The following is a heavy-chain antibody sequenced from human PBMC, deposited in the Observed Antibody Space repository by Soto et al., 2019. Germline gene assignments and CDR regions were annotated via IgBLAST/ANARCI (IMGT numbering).Heavy chain of an antibody. Sequence: VASVKVSCKASGYTFTSYGISLVRQAPGQGLEWMGWISAYNGNTNYAQKLQGRVTMTTDTSTSTAYMELRSLRSDDTAVYYCARDRGSSGSYSFDYWGQGTLVTVSS. V-gene: IGHV1-18*01. CDR1: GYTFTSYG. J-gene: IGHJ4*02. D-gene: IGHD3-10*01. CDR2: ISAYNGNT. CDR3: ARDRGSSGSYSFDY.